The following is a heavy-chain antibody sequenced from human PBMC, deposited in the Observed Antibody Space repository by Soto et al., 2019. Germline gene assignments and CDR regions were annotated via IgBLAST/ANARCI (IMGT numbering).Heavy chain of an antibody. V-gene: IGHV3-48*01. CDR3: ARGVGFGYYYYHMDL. D-gene: IGHD3-10*01. CDR2: ISDSGSNT. CDR1: GFKISSSS. J-gene: IGHJ6*02. Sequence: QPGGSLRLSCAAFGFKISSSSMNWVRQAPGRGLEWVAYISDSGSNTLYADSVKGRFTVSRDTAKNQFSLKLTSVTAADTAVYYCARGVGFGYYYYHMDLWGQGTTVTVSS.